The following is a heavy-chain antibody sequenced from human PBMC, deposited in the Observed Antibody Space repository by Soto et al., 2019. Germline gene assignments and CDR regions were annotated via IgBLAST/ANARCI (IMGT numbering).Heavy chain of an antibody. V-gene: IGHV4-30-4*01. CDR2: IYYSGST. J-gene: IGHJ5*02. CDR1: GGSISSGDYY. Sequence: SETLSLTCTVSGGSISSGDYYWSWIRQPPGKGLEWIGYIYYSGSTYYNPSLKSRVTISVDTSKNQFSLKLSSVTAADTAVYYYARERATVTWRWFDPWGQGTLVTVSS. D-gene: IGHD4-17*01. CDR3: ARERATVTWRWFDP.